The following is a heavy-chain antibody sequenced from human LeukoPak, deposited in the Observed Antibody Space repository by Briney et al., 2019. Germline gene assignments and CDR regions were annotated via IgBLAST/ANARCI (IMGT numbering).Heavy chain of an antibody. CDR3: AKGPWDIVVVPAAFDY. CDR2: ISGSGGST. CDR1: GFTFSSYA. D-gene: IGHD2-2*01. J-gene: IGHJ4*02. Sequence: PGGSLRLSCAASGFTFSSYAMSWVRQAPGKGLEWVSAISGSGGSTYYADSVKGRFTISRDNSKNTLYLQMNSLRAEDTAVYYCAKGPWDIVVVPAAFDYWGQGTLVTVSS. V-gene: IGHV3-23*01.